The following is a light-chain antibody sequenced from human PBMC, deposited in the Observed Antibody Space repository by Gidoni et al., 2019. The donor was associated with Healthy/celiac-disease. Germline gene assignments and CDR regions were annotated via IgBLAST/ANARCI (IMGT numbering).Light chain of an antibody. Sequence: DIQMTQSPSTLSASVGDRVTITCRASQSISSWLAWYQQKPGKAPKLLIYKASSLESGVPSRFSGSGSGTEFTLTISSLQTDDFGTYYCQQYNSYATWTFGQGTKVEIK. V-gene: IGKV1-5*03. CDR3: QQYNSYATWT. CDR1: QSISSW. CDR2: KAS. J-gene: IGKJ1*01.